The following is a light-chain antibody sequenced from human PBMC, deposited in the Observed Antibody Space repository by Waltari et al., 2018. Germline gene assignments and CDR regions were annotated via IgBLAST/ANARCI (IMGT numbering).Light chain of an antibody. CDR2: GQE. J-gene: IGLJ3*02. V-gene: IGLV3-19*01. CDR3: LSRDTPSTRV. Sequence: SSEVTQDPHVSVALGQTVPITYRGDSFRRYYASWYRQRPGQAPVLVLYGQERPSGIPDRFSGSTSGDTAYLTITGAQAGDEGDYYCLSRDTPSTRVFGGGTRLTV. CDR1: SFRRYY.